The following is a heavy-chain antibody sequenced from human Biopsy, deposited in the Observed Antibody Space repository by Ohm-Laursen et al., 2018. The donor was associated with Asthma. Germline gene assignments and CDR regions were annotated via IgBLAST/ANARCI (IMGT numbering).Heavy chain of an antibody. J-gene: IGHJ1*01. CDR2: IKHDGTEK. Sequence: SLRLSCTASGFTFGDYWFSWVRQVPGKGLAWVANIKHDGTEKNHVDSLKGRFTISRDNAKNSLYLQMNSLSAEDTAVYYCARTFHFWSPYHAEHYQLWGQGTLVTVSS. CDR3: ARTFHFWSPYHAEHYQL. CDR1: GFTFGDYW. V-gene: IGHV3-7*01. D-gene: IGHD3-3*02.